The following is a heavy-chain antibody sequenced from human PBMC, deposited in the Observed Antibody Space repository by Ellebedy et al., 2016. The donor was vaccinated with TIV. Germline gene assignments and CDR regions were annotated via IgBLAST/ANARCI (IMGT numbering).Heavy chain of an antibody. V-gene: IGHV4-31*03. D-gene: IGHD3-10*01. J-gene: IGHJ4*02. CDR2: IYYTGRT. CDR1: GDSINDGGFY. CDR3: ARDGYYAAGIDS. Sequence: SETLSLTXIVSGDSINDGGFYWTWIRQQTAKGLEWIGFIYYTGRTFYNPSLASRVTIFMDTSKNQFSLNLTSVTAADTAVYYCARDGYYAAGIDSWGQGTLVTVSS.